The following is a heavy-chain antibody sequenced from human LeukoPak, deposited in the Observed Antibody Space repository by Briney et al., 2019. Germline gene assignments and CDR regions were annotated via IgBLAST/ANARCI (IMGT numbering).Heavy chain of an antibody. Sequence: GGSLRLSCAASGFTFSSYAMSWVRQAPGKGLEWVSAISGSGGSTYYADSVKGRFTISRDNSKNTLYLQMNSLRAEDTAVYYCAKDWRYSSSPGPLDYWGQGTLVTVSS. J-gene: IGHJ4*02. V-gene: IGHV3-23*01. CDR2: ISGSGGST. D-gene: IGHD6-6*01. CDR3: AKDWRYSSSPGPLDY. CDR1: GFTFSSYA.